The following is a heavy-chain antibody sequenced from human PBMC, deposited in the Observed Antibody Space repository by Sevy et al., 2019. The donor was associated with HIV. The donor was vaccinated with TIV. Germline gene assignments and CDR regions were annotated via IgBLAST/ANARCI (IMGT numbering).Heavy chain of an antibody. J-gene: IGHJ4*02. CDR3: AGGQWLAQTGYYFDY. Sequence: GGSLRLSCAASGFTFSSYAMHWVRQAPGKGLEWVAVISYDGSNKYYADSVKGRFTISRDNSKNTLYLQMNSLRAEDTAVYYCAGGQWLAQTGYYFDYWGQGTLVTVSS. V-gene: IGHV3-30-3*01. CDR1: GFTFSSYA. CDR2: ISYDGSNK. D-gene: IGHD6-19*01.